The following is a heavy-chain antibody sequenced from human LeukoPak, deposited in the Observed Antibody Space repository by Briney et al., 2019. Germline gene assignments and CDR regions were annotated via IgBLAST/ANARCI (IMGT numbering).Heavy chain of an antibody. D-gene: IGHD3-22*01. J-gene: IGHJ4*02. CDR1: GFTFSSYS. CDR2: ISSSSSYI. Sequence: GGSLRLSCAASGFTFSSYSMNWVRQAPGKGLEWVSSISSSSSYIYYADSVKGRFTISRDNAKNSLYLQMNSLRAEDTAVYYCARASYDSSGYRHLDYWGQGTLVTVSS. V-gene: IGHV3-21*01. CDR3: ARASYDSSGYRHLDY.